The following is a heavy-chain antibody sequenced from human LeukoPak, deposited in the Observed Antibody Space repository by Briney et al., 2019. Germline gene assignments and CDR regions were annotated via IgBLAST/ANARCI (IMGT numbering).Heavy chain of an antibody. CDR3: ARVTSLLLWFGELEYYFDY. V-gene: IGHV3-9*01. Sequence: GGSLRLSCAASGFTFDDYAMHWVRQAPGKGLEWVSGISWNSGSTAYADSVKGRFTISRDNAKNSLYLQMNSLRAEDTAVYYCARVTSLLLWFGELEYYFDYWGQGTLVTVSS. J-gene: IGHJ4*02. CDR2: ISWNSGST. D-gene: IGHD3-10*01. CDR1: GFTFDDYA.